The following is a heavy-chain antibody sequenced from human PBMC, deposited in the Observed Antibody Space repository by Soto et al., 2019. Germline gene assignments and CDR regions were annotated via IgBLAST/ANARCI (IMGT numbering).Heavy chain of an antibody. J-gene: IGHJ5*02. CDR3: ARHWIAGSSIP. Sequence: SGTPSPPSRVSCGSLSSSSQYWGGVRQPPGKGLEWIGSIHYSGTSYYNPSLKSRVTIFVDTSKNQLSLKLNSVTAADTAVYYCARHWIAGSSIPWGQGTLVTVSS. D-gene: IGHD2-21*01. V-gene: IGHV4-39*01. CDR2: IHYSGTS. CDR1: CGSLSSSSQY.